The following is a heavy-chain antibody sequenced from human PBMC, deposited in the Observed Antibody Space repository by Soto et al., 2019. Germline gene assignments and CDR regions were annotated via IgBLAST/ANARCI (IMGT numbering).Heavy chain of an antibody. J-gene: IGHJ3*01. CDR1: ADSMNNYY. Sequence: ETLSLTCTVSADSMNNYYWSWIRQPPGKGLEWIGYVHNSGINNYNPSLKSRVNISLVTSKNHFSLELTSVTTADTAVYYCARARGQKGLAFDFWGQGTMVTVSS. V-gene: IGHV4-59*01. CDR3: ARARGQKGLAFDF. CDR2: VHNSGIN.